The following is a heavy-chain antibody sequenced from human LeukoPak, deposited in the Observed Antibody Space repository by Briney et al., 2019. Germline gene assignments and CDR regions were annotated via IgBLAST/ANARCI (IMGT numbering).Heavy chain of an antibody. CDR2: IGTAGDT. V-gene: IGHV3-13*01. J-gene: IGHJ4*02. CDR1: GFTFSSYD. CDR3: ARARGYSGLLDY. Sequence: PGGSLRLSCAASGFTFSSYDMHWVRQATGKGLEWVSAIGTAGDTYYPGSVKGRFTISRENAKNSLYLQMNSLRAGDTAVYYCARARGYSGLLDYWGQGTLVTVSS. D-gene: IGHD5-12*01.